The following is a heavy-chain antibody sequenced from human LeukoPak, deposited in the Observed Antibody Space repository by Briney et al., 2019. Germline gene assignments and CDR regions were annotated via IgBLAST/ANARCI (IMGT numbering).Heavy chain of an antibody. D-gene: IGHD3-9*01. V-gene: IGHV3-23*01. CDR1: GFTFSSYA. Sequence: GGSLRLSCAASGFTFSSYAMSWVRQAPGKGLEWVSAISGSGGSTYYADSVKGRFTISRDNSKNTLYLQMNSLRAEDTAVYYCAKDVHDILTGYYAFDYWGQGTLVTVSS. CDR3: AKDVHDILTGYYAFDY. J-gene: IGHJ4*02. CDR2: ISGSGGST.